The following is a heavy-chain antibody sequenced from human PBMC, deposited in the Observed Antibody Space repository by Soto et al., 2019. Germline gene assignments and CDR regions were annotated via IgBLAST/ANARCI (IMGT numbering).Heavy chain of an antibody. Sequence: QVHLVQSGAEVKKPGASVKVSCKASGYTFTSYGITWVRQAPGQGLEWMGWISAHNGNTDYAQKLQGRVIVTRDTYTSTAYMELRSLRSDATAVYYCARGRYGDYWGQGALVTVSS. CDR3: ARGRYGDY. V-gene: IGHV1-18*01. CDR2: ISAHNGNT. D-gene: IGHD1-1*01. CDR1: GYTFTSYG. J-gene: IGHJ4*02.